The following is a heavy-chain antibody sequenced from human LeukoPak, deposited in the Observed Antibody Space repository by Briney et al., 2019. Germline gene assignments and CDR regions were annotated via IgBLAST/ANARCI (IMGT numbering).Heavy chain of an antibody. CDR1: GGSISSYY. V-gene: IGHV4-4*09. D-gene: IGHD3-22*01. J-gene: IGHJ3*02. CDR3: ARPQPSYYYDSSGYMGDAFDI. Sequence: PSETLSLTCTVSGGSISSYYWSWIRQPPGKGLEWVGYIYTSGSTNYNPSLQSRVTISVDTSKNHVSLKLSSVTAADTAVYYCARPQPSYYYDSSGYMGDAFDIWGQGTMVTVSS. CDR2: IYTSGST.